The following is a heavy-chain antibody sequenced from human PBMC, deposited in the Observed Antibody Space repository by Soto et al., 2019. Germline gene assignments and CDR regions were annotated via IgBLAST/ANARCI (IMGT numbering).Heavy chain of an antibody. Sequence: GGSLRLSCAASGFTFSSYAMSWVRQAPVKGLEWVSAISGSGGTTYYADSVKGRFTISRDNSKNTLYLQMNSLRAEDTAIYYCAKRGEKSFDYWGQATLVTVSS. V-gene: IGHV3-23*01. CDR1: GFTFSSYA. J-gene: IGHJ4*02. CDR2: ISGSGGTT. CDR3: AKRGEKSFDY.